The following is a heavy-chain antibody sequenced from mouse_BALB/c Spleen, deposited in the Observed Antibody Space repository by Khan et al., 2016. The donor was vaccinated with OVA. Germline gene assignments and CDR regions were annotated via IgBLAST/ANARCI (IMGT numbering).Heavy chain of an antibody. CDR3: ARLAYYYDSEGFAY. CDR1: GFTFSTYG. J-gene: IGHJ3*01. V-gene: IGHV5-6*01. D-gene: IGHD1-1*01. CDR2: VSTGGGYT. Sequence: EVELVESGGDLVKPGGSLKLSCAASGFTFSTYGMSWVRQTPDKRLEWVATVSTGGGYTYYQDSVKGRFTISRDNAKNTLYLQMSSLTSEDTAMFYCARLAYYYDSEGFAYWGQGTMVTVSA.